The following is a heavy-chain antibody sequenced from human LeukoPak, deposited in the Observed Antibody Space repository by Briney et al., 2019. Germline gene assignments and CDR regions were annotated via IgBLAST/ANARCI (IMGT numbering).Heavy chain of an antibody. J-gene: IGHJ1*01. V-gene: IGHV4-59*01. Sequence: SETLSLTCTVSGTSISSYYWTWIRQPPGKGLEWFGYISHSGSTTYNPSLKSRVTISVDTSKNQFSLKLISVTAADTAVYYCAAQYYYGSGSYYDAEYFQRWGQGTLVTVSS. CDR1: GTSISSYY. CDR3: AAQYYYGSGSYYDAEYFQR. D-gene: IGHD3-10*01. CDR2: ISHSGST.